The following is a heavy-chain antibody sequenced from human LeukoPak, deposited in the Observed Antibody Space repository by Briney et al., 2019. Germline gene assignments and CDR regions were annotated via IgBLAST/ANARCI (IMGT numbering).Heavy chain of an antibody. CDR3: ARDRIAAGTYYYYGMDV. D-gene: IGHD6-13*01. J-gene: IGHJ6*02. CDR2: ISYDGSNK. CDR1: GFTFSSYA. V-gene: IGHV3-30*04. Sequence: PGRSLRLSCAASGFTFSSYAMHWVRQAPGKGLEWVAVISYDGSNKYYADSVKGRFTISRDNSKNTLYLQMNSLRAEDTAVYYCARDRIAAGTYYYYGMDVWGQGTTVTVSS.